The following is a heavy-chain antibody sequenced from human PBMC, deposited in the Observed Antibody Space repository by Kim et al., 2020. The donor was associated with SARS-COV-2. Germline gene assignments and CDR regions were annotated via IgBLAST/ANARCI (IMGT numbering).Heavy chain of an antibody. CDR2: INPNSGGT. CDR3: AREELITGTYYYYYGMDV. D-gene: IGHD1-20*01. V-gene: IGHV1-2*02. J-gene: IGHJ6*02. CDR1: GYTFTGYY. Sequence: ASVKVSCKASGYTFTGYYMHWVRQAPGQGLEWMGWINPNSGGTNYAQKFQGRVTMTRDTSISTAYMELSRLRSDDTAVYYCAREELITGTYYYYYGMDVWGQGTTVTVSS.